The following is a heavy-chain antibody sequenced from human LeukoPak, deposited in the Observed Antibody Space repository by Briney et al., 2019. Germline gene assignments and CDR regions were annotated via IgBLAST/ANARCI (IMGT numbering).Heavy chain of an antibody. CDR3: TREGMGTTFSAWFDP. D-gene: IGHD1-7*01. V-gene: IGHV3-30*03. J-gene: IGHJ5*02. CDR1: GFTFSSYG. Sequence: GGSLRLSCAASGFTFSSYGMHWVRQAPGKGLEWVAVISSDGSIDYYADSVRGRFTVSRDNSKNTLYLQVNSLRVEDTAVYYCTREGMGTTFSAWFDPWGQGTLVTVPS. CDR2: ISSDGSID.